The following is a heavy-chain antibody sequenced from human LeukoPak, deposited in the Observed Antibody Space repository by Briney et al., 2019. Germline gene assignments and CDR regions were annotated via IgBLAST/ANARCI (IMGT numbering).Heavy chain of an antibody. J-gene: IGHJ4*02. D-gene: IGHD3-9*01. CDR1: GGSFSGYY. V-gene: IGHV4-34*01. CDR2: INHSGST. Sequence: SETLSLTCAVYGGSFSGYYWSWIRQPPGKGLEWLGEINHSGSTNYNPSLKSRVTISVDTSKNQFSLKLSSVTAADTAVYYCARGHRYYDILTGYSCAGFDYWGQGTLVTVSS. CDR3: ARGHRYYDILTGYSCAGFDY.